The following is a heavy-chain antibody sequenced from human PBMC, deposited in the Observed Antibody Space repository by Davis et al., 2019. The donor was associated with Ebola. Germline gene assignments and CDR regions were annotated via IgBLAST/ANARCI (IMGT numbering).Heavy chain of an antibody. CDR3: ARAPGPVYSSGYPIPYYYYGMDV. CDR2: INHSGST. D-gene: IGHD3-22*01. Sequence: MPSETLSLTCAVYGGSFSGYYWSWIRQPPGKGLEWIGEINHSGSTNYNPSLKSRVTISVDTSKNQFSLKLSSVTAADTAVYYCARAPGPVYSSGYPIPYYYYGMDVWGKGTTVTVSS. V-gene: IGHV4-34*01. CDR1: GGSFSGYY. J-gene: IGHJ6*04.